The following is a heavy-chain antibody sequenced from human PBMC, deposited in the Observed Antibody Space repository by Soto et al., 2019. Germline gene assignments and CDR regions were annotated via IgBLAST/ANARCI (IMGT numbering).Heavy chain of an antibody. CDR2: IYHSGST. J-gene: IGHJ4*02. CDR3: ARGAPDYYGSGSEGNFDY. V-gene: IGHV4-30-2*01. CDR1: GGSISSGGYS. Sequence: PWETLSLTCAVSGGSISSGGYSWSWIRQPPGKGLEWIGYIYHSGSTYYNPSLKSRVTISVDRSKNQFSLKLSSVTAADTAVYYCARGAPDYYGSGSEGNFDYWGQGTLVTVSS. D-gene: IGHD3-10*01.